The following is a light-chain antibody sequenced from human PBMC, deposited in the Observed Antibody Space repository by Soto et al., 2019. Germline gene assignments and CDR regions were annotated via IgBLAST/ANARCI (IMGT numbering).Light chain of an antibody. Sequence: QSVLTQPPSVSAAPGQKVTNSCSGSSPNIGNNYVSWYQQLPGTAPKLLIYDNNKRPSGIPDRFSGSKSGTSATLGITGLQTGDEADYYCGKWDSSLSAVVFGGGTKVTVL. CDR3: GKWDSSLSAVV. CDR1: SPNIGNNY. CDR2: DNN. J-gene: IGLJ2*01. V-gene: IGLV1-51*01.